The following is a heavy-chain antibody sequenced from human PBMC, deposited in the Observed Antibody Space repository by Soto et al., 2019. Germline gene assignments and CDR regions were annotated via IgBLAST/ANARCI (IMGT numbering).Heavy chain of an antibody. D-gene: IGHD2-2*01. Sequence: SETLSLTCTVSGGSVSSGSYYWSWIRQPPGKGLEWIGYIYYSGSTNYNPSLKSRVTISVDTSKNQFSLKLSSVTAADTAVYYCARGGKDIVVVPADQYNWFDPWGQGTLVTVSS. CDR1: GGSVSSGSYY. J-gene: IGHJ5*02. V-gene: IGHV4-61*01. CDR2: IYYSGST. CDR3: ARGGKDIVVVPADQYNWFDP.